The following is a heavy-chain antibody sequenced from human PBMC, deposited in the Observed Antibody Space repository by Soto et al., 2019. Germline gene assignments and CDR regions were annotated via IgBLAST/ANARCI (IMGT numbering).Heavy chain of an antibody. V-gene: IGHV3-48*04. CDR2: ISETSIAI. CDR3: ATLQLGREEVFDS. J-gene: IGHJ4*02. CDR1: AFTFKTYS. D-gene: IGHD1-1*01. Sequence: EVQLVESGGGLVQPGGSLRLSCAASAFTFKTYSMNWVRQAPGKGLEWVSYISETSIAIYYRDSVKGRFTISRDNAKNTLYLQMNSLRGEDTAVYYCATLQLGREEVFDSWGQGTLVTVSS.